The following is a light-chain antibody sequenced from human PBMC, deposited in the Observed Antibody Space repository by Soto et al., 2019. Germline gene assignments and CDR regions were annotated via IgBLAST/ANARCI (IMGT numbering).Light chain of an antibody. CDR3: QQYGSHSS. V-gene: IGKV1-5*01. CDR2: DAS. CDR1: QSISTW. Sequence: DIQMTQSPSTLSASVGDRVTITCRASQSISTWLALYQQKAGKAPKLLIYDASPLENGVPSRFSGSGSGTEFTLTVTSLQADDGATYYCQQYGSHSSFGPGTKVDIK. J-gene: IGKJ3*01.